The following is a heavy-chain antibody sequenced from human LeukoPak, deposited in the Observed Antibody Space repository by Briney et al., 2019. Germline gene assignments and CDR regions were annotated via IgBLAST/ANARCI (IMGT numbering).Heavy chain of an antibody. D-gene: IGHD2-2*01. CDR2: IIPIFGTA. CDR1: GGTFSSYA. J-gene: IGHJ6*03. V-gene: IGHV1-69*05. Sequence: GSSVKVSCKASGGTFSSYAISWVRQAPGQGLEWMGGIIPIFGTANYAQKFQGRVTITTDESTSTAYMELSSLRSEDTAMYYCARVSADCSSTSCHDLYYYYYYMDVWGKGTTVTVSS. CDR3: ARVSADCSSTSCHDLYYYYYYMDV.